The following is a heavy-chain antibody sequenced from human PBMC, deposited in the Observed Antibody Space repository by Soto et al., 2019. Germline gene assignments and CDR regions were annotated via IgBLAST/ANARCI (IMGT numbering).Heavy chain of an antibody. CDR3: AKDLGDGYNTGLDC. D-gene: IGHD5-12*01. Sequence: EVQLVESGGGLVQPGRSLRLSCAASGFTFDNYAIHWLRQAPGKGLEWVSTITSNSSSIGYADSVKGRFNISRDNAKNPLYLQMNSLRAEDTALYYCAKDLGDGYNTGLDCWGQGSLVTVSS. CDR1: GFTFDNYA. CDR2: ITSNSSSI. V-gene: IGHV3-9*01. J-gene: IGHJ4*02.